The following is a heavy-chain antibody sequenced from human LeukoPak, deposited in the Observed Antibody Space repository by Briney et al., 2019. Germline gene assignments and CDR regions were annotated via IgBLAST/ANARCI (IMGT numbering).Heavy chain of an antibody. CDR2: IYYSGST. V-gene: IGHV4-31*03. Sequence: PSETLSLTCTVSGGSISSGGYYWSWIRQHPGKGLEWIGYIYYSGSTYYNPSLKSRVTISVDTSKNQFSLKLSSVTAADTAVYYCARAVFDPSSGWPFVDYWGQGTLVTVSS. CDR3: ARAVFDPSSGWPFVDY. CDR1: GGSISSGGYY. D-gene: IGHD6-19*01. J-gene: IGHJ4*02.